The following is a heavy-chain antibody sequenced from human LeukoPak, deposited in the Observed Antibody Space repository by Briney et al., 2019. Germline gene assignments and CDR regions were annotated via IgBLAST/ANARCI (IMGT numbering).Heavy chain of an antibody. CDR2: ISWNSGSI. Sequence: GGSLRLSCAASGFTFDDYAMRWVRQAPGKGLEWASGISWNSGSIGYADSVKGRFTISRDNAKNSLYLQMNSLRAEDTALYYCAKGISTSSQRSPFDYWGQGTLVTVSS. D-gene: IGHD2-2*01. CDR3: AKGISTSSQRSPFDY. J-gene: IGHJ4*02. CDR1: GFTFDDYA. V-gene: IGHV3-9*01.